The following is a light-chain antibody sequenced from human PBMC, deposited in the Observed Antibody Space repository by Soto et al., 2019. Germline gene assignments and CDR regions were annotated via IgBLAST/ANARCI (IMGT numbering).Light chain of an antibody. CDR3: MQALQTRT. CDR2: LGS. V-gene: IGKV2-28*01. Sequence: DIVMTQSPLSLPVTPGEPAPISCRSSQSLLHSNGYNYLDWYLQKPGQSPQLLIYLGSNRASGVPDRFIGSGSGTDFTLKISRVEAEEVGVDYCMQALQTRTVGQVTKVDIK. J-gene: IGKJ1*01. CDR1: QSLLHSNGYNY.